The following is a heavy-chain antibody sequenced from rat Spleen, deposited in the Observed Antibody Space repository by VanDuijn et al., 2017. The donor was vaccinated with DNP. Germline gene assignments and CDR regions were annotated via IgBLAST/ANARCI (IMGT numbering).Heavy chain of an antibody. V-gene: IGHV5-17*01. J-gene: IGHJ2*01. Sequence: EVQLVESGGGLVQPGRSLKFSCAASGFTFSDYAMAWVRQAPKKGLEWVATIIYDGSSTYYRDSVKGRFTISRDNARSTLYLQMNSLRSEDTATYYCAGSGYWGRGVMVTVSS. CDR1: GFTFSDYA. CDR3: AGSGY. CDR2: IIYDGSST.